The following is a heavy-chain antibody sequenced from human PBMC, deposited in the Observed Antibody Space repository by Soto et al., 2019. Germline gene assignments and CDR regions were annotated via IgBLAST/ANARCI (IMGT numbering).Heavy chain of an antibody. CDR2: IKQDGSER. Sequence: QLVESGGGLVQPGGSLRLSCAGSGFTFRNYWMGWVRQAPGRRLEWVANIKQDGSERSYADSVKGRFTISGDNAKNSLFLQMSSLGADDTAVYYCVRENYFDYWGQGILVIVSS. V-gene: IGHV3-7*01. CDR1: GFTFRNYW. J-gene: IGHJ4*02. CDR3: VRENYFDY.